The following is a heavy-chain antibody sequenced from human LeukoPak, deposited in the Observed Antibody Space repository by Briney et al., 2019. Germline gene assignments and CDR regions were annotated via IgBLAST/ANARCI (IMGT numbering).Heavy chain of an antibody. CDR2: IYYSGST. CDR1: GGSISSSSYY. CDR3: AKYVWGSYPTFEDY. Sequence: SETLSLTCTVSGGSISSSSYYWGWIRQPPGKGLEWIGSIYYSGSTYYNPSLKSRVTISVDTSKNQFSLKLSSVTAADTAVYYCAKYVWGSYPTFEDYWGQGTLVTVSS. V-gene: IGHV4-39*07. D-gene: IGHD3-16*02. J-gene: IGHJ4*02.